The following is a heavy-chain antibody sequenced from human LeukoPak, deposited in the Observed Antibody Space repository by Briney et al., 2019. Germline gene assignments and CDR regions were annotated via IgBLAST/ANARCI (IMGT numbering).Heavy chain of an antibody. J-gene: IGHJ6*03. V-gene: IGHV3-20*04. CDR1: GFILNDYG. Sequence: GGSLRLSCAASGFILNDYGMSWVRQAPGKGLEWVSGIYWNGGSTGYGDSVKGRFTISRDDGRNSLYLQMDSLRAEDTAVYYCARVSGWDYDYYYMDVWGKGTTVTVSS. CDR3: ARVSGWDYDYYYMDV. D-gene: IGHD6-19*01. CDR2: IYWNGGST.